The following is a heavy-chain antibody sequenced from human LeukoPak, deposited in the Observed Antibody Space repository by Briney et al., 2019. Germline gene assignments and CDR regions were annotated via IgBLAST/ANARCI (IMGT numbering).Heavy chain of an antibody. CDR3: ARDQEYCSGGSCSTLGGYFDY. CDR2: ISAYNGYT. J-gene: IGHJ4*02. Sequence: ASVKVSCKASGYTFTNCGITWVRQAPGQGLEWMGWISAYNGYTIYAQKFQGRVTMTTDTSTSTAYMELRSLRSDDTAVYYCARDQEYCSGGSCSTLGGYFDYWGQGTLVTVSS. D-gene: IGHD2-15*01. V-gene: IGHV1-18*01. CDR1: GYTFTNCG.